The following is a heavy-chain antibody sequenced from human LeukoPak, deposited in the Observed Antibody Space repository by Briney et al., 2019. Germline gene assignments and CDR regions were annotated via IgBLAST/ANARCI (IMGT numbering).Heavy chain of an antibody. CDR2: ISYDGSNK. J-gene: IGHJ4*02. Sequence: GGSLRLSCAASGFTFSSYAMHWVRQPPGKGLEWVAVISYDGSNKYYADSVKGRFTISRDNSKNTLYLQMNSLRAEDTAVYYCARDGVAGGFDYWGQGILVTVSS. CDR3: ARDGVAGGFDY. V-gene: IGHV3-30*04. D-gene: IGHD6-19*01. CDR1: GFTFSSYA.